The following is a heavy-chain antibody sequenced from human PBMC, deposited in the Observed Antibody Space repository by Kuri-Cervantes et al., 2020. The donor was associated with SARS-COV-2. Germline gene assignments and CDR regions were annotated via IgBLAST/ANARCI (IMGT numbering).Heavy chain of an antibody. CDR1: GDTLNTDA. CDR3: AVSPRRDGYNYLYYFDY. CDR2: IIPFFGTA. V-gene: IGHV1-69*06. J-gene: IGHJ4*02. Sequence: SVKVSCKASGDTLNTDAISWVRQAPGQGLEWMGGIIPFFGTANYAQKFQGRVTITADKSTGTAYMELSSLRSEDTAVYYCAVSPRRDGYNYLYYFDYWGQGPLVPVSS. D-gene: IGHD5-24*01.